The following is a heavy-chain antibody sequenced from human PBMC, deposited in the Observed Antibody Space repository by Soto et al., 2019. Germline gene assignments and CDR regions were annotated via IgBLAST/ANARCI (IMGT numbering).Heavy chain of an antibody. V-gene: IGHV3-23*01. CDR1: GFTVSIYA. D-gene: IGHD6-19*01. CDR2: ISGSGGNT. Sequence: EVQLLESGGGLVQPGGSLRLSCAASGFTVSIYAMSFVRQTPGKGLEWVSGISGSGGNTYYAESVKGRFTISRDNSRNTVYLQMNSLRVDDTAVYYCAKDAYVSGWFPDAFDIWGQGTMVTVSS. J-gene: IGHJ3*02. CDR3: AKDAYVSGWFPDAFDI.